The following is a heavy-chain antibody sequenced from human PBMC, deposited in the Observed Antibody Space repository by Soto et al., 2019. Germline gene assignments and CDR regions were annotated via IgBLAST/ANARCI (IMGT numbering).Heavy chain of an antibody. CDR1: GFTFDDYA. J-gene: IGHJ4*02. D-gene: IGHD3-22*01. Sequence: EVQLVESGGGLVQPGRSLRLSCAASGFTFDDYAMHWVRQAPGKGLEWVSGISWNSGSIGYADSVKGRFTISRDNAKNSLYLQMYSLRAEDTALYYCAQAFYYDSSGYLDYWGQGTLVTVSS. CDR3: AQAFYYDSSGYLDY. CDR2: ISWNSGSI. V-gene: IGHV3-9*01.